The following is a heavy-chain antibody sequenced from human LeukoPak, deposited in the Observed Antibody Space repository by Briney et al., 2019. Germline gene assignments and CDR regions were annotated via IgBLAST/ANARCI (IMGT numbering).Heavy chain of an antibody. D-gene: IGHD5-18*01. CDR3: ARDTARGRYYYYYMDV. J-gene: IGHJ6*03. Sequence: GGSLRLSCAASGFTVSSNYMSWVRQAPGKGLEWVSVIYSGGSTYYADSVMGRFTISSDNSKNTLYLQMNSLRAEDTAVYYCARDTARGRYYYYYMDVWGKGTTVTVSS. V-gene: IGHV3-53*01. CDR1: GFTVSSNY. CDR2: IYSGGST.